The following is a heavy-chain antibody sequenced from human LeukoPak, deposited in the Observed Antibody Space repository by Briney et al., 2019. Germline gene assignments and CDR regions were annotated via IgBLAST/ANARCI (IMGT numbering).Heavy chain of an antibody. V-gene: IGHV1-2*02. J-gene: IGHJ4*02. Sequence: ASVKVSCKASGYTFTGYYMHWVRQAPGQGLEWMGWINPNSGGTNYAQKFQGRVTMTRDTSIRTAYMELSRLRSDDTAVYYCARVLFYSSGNKSNRVDYWGQGTLVTVSS. D-gene: IGHD6-19*01. CDR3: ARVLFYSSGNKSNRVDY. CDR1: GYTFTGYY. CDR2: INPNSGGT.